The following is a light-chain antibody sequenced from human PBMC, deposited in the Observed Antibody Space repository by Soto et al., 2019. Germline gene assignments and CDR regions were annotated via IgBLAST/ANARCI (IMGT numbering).Light chain of an antibody. CDR3: QQYGSSPLT. CDR1: QSVISSH. V-gene: IGKV3-20*01. Sequence: DIVLTQSPGTLSLSPGERATLSCRASQSVISSHLAWYQQKPGQAPRLLIYDDSNRATGIADRFSGSGSGTDFTLTISRVEPEDCAVYYCQQYGSSPLTFGGGTKVEIK. CDR2: DDS. J-gene: IGKJ4*01.